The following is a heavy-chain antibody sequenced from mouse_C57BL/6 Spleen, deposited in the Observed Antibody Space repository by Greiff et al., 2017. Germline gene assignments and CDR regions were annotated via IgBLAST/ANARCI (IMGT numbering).Heavy chain of an antibody. CDR2: IDPENGDT. D-gene: IGHD1-1*01. CDR1: GFNIKDDY. V-gene: IGHV14-4*01. CDR3: TGDYYGSS. J-gene: IGHJ3*01. Sequence: VQLQQSGAELVRPGASVKLSCTASGFNIKDDYMHWVKQSPEQGLEWIGWIDPENGDTEYASKFQGKATITADTSSNTAYLQLSSLTSEDTAVNYCTGDYYGSSWGQGTLVTVAA.